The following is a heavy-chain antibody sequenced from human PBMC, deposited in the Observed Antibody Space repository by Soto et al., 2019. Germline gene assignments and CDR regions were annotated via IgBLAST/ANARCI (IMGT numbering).Heavy chain of an antibody. Sequence: PWGSLRLSCAASCFTFSSYDMNWVRQAPGKGLEWVSGVSASGSITSYADSAKGRFTISRDNAKNTVYLQMHSLKTDDTAVYYCSRVDTSAKSPDFWGQGTLVTVSS. CDR2: VSASGSIT. CDR3: SRVDTSAKSPDF. CDR1: CFTFSSYD. J-gene: IGHJ4*02. V-gene: IGHV3-23*01. D-gene: IGHD2-15*01.